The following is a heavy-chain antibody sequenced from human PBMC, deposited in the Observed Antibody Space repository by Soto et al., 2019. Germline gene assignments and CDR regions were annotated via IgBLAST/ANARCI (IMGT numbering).Heavy chain of an antibody. CDR1: GYSISGYY. CDR3: ARTYTYYYDSSLLGWFDP. CDR2: IYYSGST. V-gene: IGHV4-59*01. J-gene: IGHJ5*02. Sequence: SETLSLTCTVPGYSISGYYWSWVRQPPGKGLQWIGCIYYSGSTNYNPSLKSRVTISVDTSKNQFSLKLSSVTAADTAVYYCARTYTYYYDSSLLGWFDPWGQGTLVTVSS. D-gene: IGHD3-22*01.